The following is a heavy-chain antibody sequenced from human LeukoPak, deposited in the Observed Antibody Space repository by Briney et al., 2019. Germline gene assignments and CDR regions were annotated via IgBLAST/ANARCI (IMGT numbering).Heavy chain of an antibody. CDR1: GFTFDDYA. CDR3: ARDGGYSSGRYYYYYMDV. CDR2: ISWKTSSI. J-gene: IGHJ6*03. V-gene: IGHV3-9*01. Sequence: PGGSLRLSCAASGFTFDDYAMHWVRQAPGKGLEWVSGISWKTSSIGYADSVKGRFTISRDNAKNSLYLQMNSLRAEDTALYYCARDGGYSSGRYYYYYMDVWGIGTTVTISS. D-gene: IGHD5-18*01.